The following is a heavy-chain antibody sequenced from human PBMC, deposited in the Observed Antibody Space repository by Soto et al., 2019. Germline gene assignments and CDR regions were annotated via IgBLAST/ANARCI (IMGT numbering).Heavy chain of an antibody. D-gene: IGHD2-2*02. J-gene: IGHJ3*02. Sequence: ASETLSLTCTVSGGSISSSSYYWGWIRQPPGKGLEWIGSIYYSGSTYYNPSLKSRVTISVDTSKNQFSLKLSSVTAADTAVYYCARQGLNYSHLLYPDAFDIWGQVTTVTVSS. CDR1: GGSISSSSYY. V-gene: IGHV4-39*01. CDR2: IYYSGST. CDR3: ARQGLNYSHLLYPDAFDI.